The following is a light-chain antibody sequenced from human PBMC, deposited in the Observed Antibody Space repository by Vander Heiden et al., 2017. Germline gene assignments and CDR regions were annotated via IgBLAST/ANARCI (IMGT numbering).Light chain of an antibody. V-gene: IGKV1-39*01. CDR2: AAS. Sequence: DIQMTQSPSSLSASVGDRVTITCRASQSISNYLNRYQKKPGKAPKLLIYAASNLQSGVPSRFSGSGSGTDFTLTISSLQLEDFATYYCQQSYSTPYTFGQGTKLEIK. CDR3: QQSYSTPYT. CDR1: QSISNY. J-gene: IGKJ2*01.